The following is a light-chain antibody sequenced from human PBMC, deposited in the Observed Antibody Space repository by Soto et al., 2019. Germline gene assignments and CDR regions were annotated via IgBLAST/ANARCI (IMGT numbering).Light chain of an antibody. CDR3: QQLNNYPRT. Sequence: DIKRIQYTSYPSASLRGRVTITGLASQSISIYLNWYQQKPGKAPKLLISAASTLQSGVPSRFSGSGSGTEFTLTISSLQPEDFATYYCQQLNNYPRTFGQGTKVDIK. CDR2: AAS. CDR1: QSISIY. V-gene: IGKV1-9*01. J-gene: IGKJ1*01.